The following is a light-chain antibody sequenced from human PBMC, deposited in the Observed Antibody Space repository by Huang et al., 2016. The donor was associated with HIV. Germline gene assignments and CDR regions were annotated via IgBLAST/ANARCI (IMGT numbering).Light chain of an antibody. J-gene: IGKJ1*01. CDR1: QSISNY. V-gene: IGKV1-39*01. CDR3: QQSYSTTWT. CDR2: TAS. Sequence: DIQMTQSPSSLSASVGDSVTITCRASQSISNYLNWYQERPGKAPKLLIYTASHLQSGVPSRCSGSGSGTDFTLTISSLQPEDFATYYCQQSYSTTWTFGQGTKVEIK.